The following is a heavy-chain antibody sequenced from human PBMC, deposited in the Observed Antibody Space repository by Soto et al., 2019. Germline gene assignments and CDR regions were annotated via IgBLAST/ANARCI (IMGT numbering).Heavy chain of an antibody. CDR1: GFTFSGHW. CDR3: AREAGYCSRTSCYRRAFDT. D-gene: IGHD2-2*01. Sequence: EVQLVESGGDLVQPGGSLSLSCAASGFTFSGHWMHWVRQVPGKGPEWVSRINTDGGSSAYADSVKGRFAISRDNAKNTLYLQMNGLRAEDTAVSYCAREAGYCSRTSCYRRAFDTWGQGTTVTVSS. CDR2: INTDGGSS. V-gene: IGHV3-74*03. J-gene: IGHJ3*02.